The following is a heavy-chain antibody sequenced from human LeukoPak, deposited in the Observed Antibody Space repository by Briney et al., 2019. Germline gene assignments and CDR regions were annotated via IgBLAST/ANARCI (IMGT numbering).Heavy chain of an antibody. D-gene: IGHD6-13*01. CDR2: IWHDGSKK. CDR1: GFTFSGYA. J-gene: IGHJ4*01. Sequence: GRSLRLSCAASGFTFSGYAMHWARQAPGKGLEWVAVIWHDGSKKYHSDSVKGRFTISRDNSKNTLYLQMNSLRAEDTAVYSCGSSHRNSWYGIDNWGHGTLVTVSS. V-gene: IGHV3-33*01. CDR3: GSSHRNSWYGIDN.